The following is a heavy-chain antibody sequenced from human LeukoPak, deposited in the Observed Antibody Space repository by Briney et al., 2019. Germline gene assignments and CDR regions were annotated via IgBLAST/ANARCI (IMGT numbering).Heavy chain of an antibody. CDR1: GFTFSSYS. CDR3: ARDESLYDFWSDYYRI. V-gene: IGHV3-21*01. Sequence: GGSLRLSCAASGFTFSSYSMNWVRQAPGKGLEWVSSISSSSSYIYYADSVKGRFTISRDNAKNSLYLQMNSLRAEDTAVYYCARDESLYDFWSDYYRIWGQGTLVTVSS. J-gene: IGHJ4*02. D-gene: IGHD3-3*01. CDR2: ISSSSSYI.